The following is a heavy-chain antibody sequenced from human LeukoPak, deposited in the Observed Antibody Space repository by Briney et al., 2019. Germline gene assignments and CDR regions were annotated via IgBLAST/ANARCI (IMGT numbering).Heavy chain of an antibody. CDR2: ISGSGGST. CDR1: GFTFSSYA. D-gene: IGHD2-15*01. V-gene: IGHV3-23*01. J-gene: IGHJ6*03. CDR3: VKAGRYCSGGSCYYYYYYMDV. Sequence: PGGSLRLSCAASGFTFSSYAMSWVRQAPGKGLEWVSAISGSGGSTYYADSVKGRFTISRDNSKNTLYLQMNSLRAEDTAVYYCVKAGRYCSGGSCYYYYYYMDVWGKGTTVTISS.